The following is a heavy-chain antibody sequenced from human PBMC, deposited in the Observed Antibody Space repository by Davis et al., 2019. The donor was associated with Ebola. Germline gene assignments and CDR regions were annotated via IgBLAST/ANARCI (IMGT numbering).Heavy chain of an antibody. Sequence: GESLKISCAASGFIFSNSWMSWVRQRPGEGLMWVSHINRDGTTTNYADSVQGRFTISRDNAKNTHYLQMNSLRVQDTAVYYCMSLSGASWGPGTLVTVSS. CDR1: GFIFSNSW. CDR2: INRDGTTT. D-gene: IGHD3-16*02. J-gene: IGHJ5*02. V-gene: IGHV3-74*01. CDR3: MSLSGAS.